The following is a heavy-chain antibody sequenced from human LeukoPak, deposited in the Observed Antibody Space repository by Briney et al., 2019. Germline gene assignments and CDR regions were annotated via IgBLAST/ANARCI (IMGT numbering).Heavy chain of an antibody. CDR2: ISYDGGNK. J-gene: IGHJ4*02. Sequence: GGSLRLSCAASGFTFSSYAMHWVRQAPGKGLDWVAVISYDGGNKYYADSVKGRFTISRDNSKNTLYLQMNSLRAEDTAVYYCARGREWIQLWLVDYWGQGTLVTVSS. D-gene: IGHD5-18*01. CDR1: GFTFSSYA. V-gene: IGHV3-30-3*01. CDR3: ARGREWIQLWLVDY.